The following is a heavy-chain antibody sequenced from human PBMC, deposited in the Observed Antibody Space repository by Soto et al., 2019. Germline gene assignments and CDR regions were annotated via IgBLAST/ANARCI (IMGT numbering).Heavy chain of an antibody. Sequence: GGSLRLSCAASGFTFSSYAMSWVRQAPGKGLEWVSAISGSGGSTYYADSVKGRFTISRDNSKNTLYLQMNSLRAEDTAVYYCAKPPRDYDFWSGYSGGYYFDYWGQGTLVTVSS. CDR2: ISGSGGST. J-gene: IGHJ4*02. CDR1: GFTFSSYA. CDR3: AKPPRDYDFWSGYSGGYYFDY. V-gene: IGHV3-23*01. D-gene: IGHD3-3*01.